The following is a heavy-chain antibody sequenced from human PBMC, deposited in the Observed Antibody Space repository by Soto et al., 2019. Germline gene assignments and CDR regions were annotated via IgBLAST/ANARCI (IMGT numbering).Heavy chain of an antibody. D-gene: IGHD3-10*01. Sequence: QVQLVESGGGVVQPGRSLRLSCAASGFTFSSYGMHWVRQAPGKGLEWVAVIWYDGSNKYYADSVKGRFTISRDNSKNTLYLQMNSLRAEDTAVYYCARDELWFGREYFQHWGQGTLVTVSS. V-gene: IGHV3-33*01. CDR3: ARDELWFGREYFQH. J-gene: IGHJ1*01. CDR1: GFTFSSYG. CDR2: IWYDGSNK.